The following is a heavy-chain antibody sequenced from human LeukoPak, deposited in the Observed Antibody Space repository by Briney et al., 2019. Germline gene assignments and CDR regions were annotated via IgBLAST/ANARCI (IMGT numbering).Heavy chain of an antibody. J-gene: IGHJ6*02. Sequence: SETLSLTCAVYGGSFSGYYWHWIRQPPGKGLEWIGEIIHSGSTNYNPSFMSRVTISVDTSKNQVYLKLSSVTAADTAVYYCARGRLLWFGERYGMDVWGQGTTVTVSS. V-gene: IGHV4-34*01. CDR3: ARGRLLWFGERYGMDV. CDR2: IIHSGST. D-gene: IGHD3-10*01. CDR1: GGSFSGYY.